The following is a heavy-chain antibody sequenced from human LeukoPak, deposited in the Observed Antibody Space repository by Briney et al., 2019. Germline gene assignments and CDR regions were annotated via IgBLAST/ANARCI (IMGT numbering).Heavy chain of an antibody. J-gene: IGHJ4*02. CDR2: IKQDGSEE. Sequence: PGGSLRLSCAASGFTFSNYWMSWVRQAPGKGLEWVANIKQDGSEEYYVNSVKGRFTISRDNAKNSLHLQMNSLRAEDTAIYYCVRDRGTYRPIDYWGQGTLVTVSS. V-gene: IGHV3-7*01. CDR3: VRDRGTYRPIDY. D-gene: IGHD1-26*01. CDR1: GFTFSNYW.